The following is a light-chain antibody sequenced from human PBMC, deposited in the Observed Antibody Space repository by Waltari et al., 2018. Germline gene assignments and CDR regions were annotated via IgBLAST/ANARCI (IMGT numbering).Light chain of an antibody. CDR1: RSNIGNNA. Sequence: QSVLTQPPSVSEDPRQRVTISCSGIRSNIGNNAVNWYQQFPGRAPKLLIYYDDLLPSGVSDRFSGSKSGTSASLAISGLQSEDEAYYYCASWDDDLSGVVFGGGTKLTVL. V-gene: IGLV1-36*01. CDR3: ASWDDDLSGVV. J-gene: IGLJ2*01. CDR2: YDD.